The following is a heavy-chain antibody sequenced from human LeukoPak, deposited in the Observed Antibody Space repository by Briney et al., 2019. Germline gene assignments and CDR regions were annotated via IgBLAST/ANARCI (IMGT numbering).Heavy chain of an antibody. D-gene: IGHD6-19*01. J-gene: IGHJ4*02. CDR2: ISWNSGSI. Sequence: GRSLRLSCAASGSTFYDYAMHWVRQAPGKSLEWVSGISWNSGSIGYADSVKGRFTISRDNAKNSLYLQMNSLRAEDTALYYCAKDIGSSGSVDYWGQGTLVTVSS. CDR1: GSTFYDYA. CDR3: AKDIGSSGSVDY. V-gene: IGHV3-9*01.